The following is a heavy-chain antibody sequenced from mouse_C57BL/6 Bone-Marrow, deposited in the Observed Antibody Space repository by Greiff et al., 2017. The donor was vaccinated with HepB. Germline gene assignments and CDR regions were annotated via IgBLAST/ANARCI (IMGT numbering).Heavy chain of an antibody. J-gene: IGHJ4*01. CDR2: IWSDGST. CDR3: ARGGLRRRNYYAMDY. Sequence: VKLMESGPGLVAPSQSLSITCTVSGFSLTSYGVHWVRQPPGKGLEWLVVIWSDGSTTYNSALKSRLSISKDNSKSQVFLKMNSLQTDDTAMYYCARGGLRRRNYYAMDYWGQGTSVTVSS. CDR1: GFSLTSYG. V-gene: IGHV2-6*03. D-gene: IGHD2-4*01.